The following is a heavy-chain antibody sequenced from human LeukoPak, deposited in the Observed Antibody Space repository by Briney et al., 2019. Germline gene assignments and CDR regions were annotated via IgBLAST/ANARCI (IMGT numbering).Heavy chain of an antibody. CDR2: ISGSGGST. CDR3: ATGGRLYVSSAYYYIAAFDI. V-gene: IGHV3-23*01. J-gene: IGHJ3*02. D-gene: IGHD3-22*01. CDR1: GFTFSSYA. Sequence: GGSLRLSCAASGFTFSSYAMNWVSQAPGKGLEWVSGISGSGGSTYYADSVKGRFTISTDKSKNTLFLKMNSLRADDTAVYYFATGGRLYVSSAYYYIAAFDIWGQGTLVTVSS.